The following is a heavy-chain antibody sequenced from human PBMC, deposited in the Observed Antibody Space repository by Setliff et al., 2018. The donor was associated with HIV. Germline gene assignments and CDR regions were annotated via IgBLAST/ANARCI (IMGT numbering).Heavy chain of an antibody. CDR2: ISSSGGTI. D-gene: IGHD6-13*01. J-gene: IGHJ4*02. CDR3: ARDSSSWYEFYFDC. Sequence: GSLSLSCAASGFTFSRYEMNWVRQAPGKGLEWVSYISSSGGTIYYADSVKGRFTISRDNAKNSLYLQMNSLRAEDTAVYYCARDSSSWYEFYFDCWGQGTLVTVSS. CDR1: GFTFSRYE. V-gene: IGHV3-48*03.